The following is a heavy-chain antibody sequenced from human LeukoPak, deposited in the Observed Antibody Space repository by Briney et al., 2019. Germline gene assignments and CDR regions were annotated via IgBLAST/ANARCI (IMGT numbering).Heavy chain of an antibody. V-gene: IGHV3-64*01. D-gene: IGHD2-15*01. CDR3: ARDRCRGGSCYGSWDY. CDR1: GFTFSNYA. Sequence: GGSLRLSCAASGFTFSNYAMHWVRQAPGKGLEYVSAVSSNGGSTYYANSVKGRFTISRDNSKNTLYLQMGSLRAEDMAVYYCARDRCRGGSCYGSWDYWGQGTLVTVSS. J-gene: IGHJ4*02. CDR2: VSSNGGST.